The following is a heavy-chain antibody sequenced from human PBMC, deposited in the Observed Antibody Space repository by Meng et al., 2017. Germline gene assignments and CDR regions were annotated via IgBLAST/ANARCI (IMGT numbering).Heavy chain of an antibody. V-gene: IGHV3-21*01. Sequence: SLCLSCVVSGSTFSSYSMNWVRQAPGKGLEWVSSIRSSSSYIYYADSVKGRFTIPRDNAKNSLYLQMNSLRAEDTAVYYCARSRFRIATAYDAFDIWGQGTMVTVSS. J-gene: IGHJ3*02. CDR1: GSTFSSYS. CDR3: ARSRFRIATAYDAFDI. D-gene: IGHD6-13*01. CDR2: IRSSSSYI.